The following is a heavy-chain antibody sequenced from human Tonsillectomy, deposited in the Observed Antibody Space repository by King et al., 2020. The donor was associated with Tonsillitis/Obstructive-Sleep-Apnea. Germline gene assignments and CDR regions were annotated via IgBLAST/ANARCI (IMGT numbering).Heavy chain of an antibody. D-gene: IGHD1-7*01. Sequence: QLVQSGAEVKKPGEFLRISCKVSGYTFTSYWIGWVRQMPGKGLEWMGIIYPGDSDTSYSPSFQGQVTISADKSISTAYLQMSSLKASDTAVYYCARQTGTTFYFDYWGQGTLVTVSS. CDR2: IYPGDSDT. CDR3: ARQTGTTFYFDY. J-gene: IGHJ4*02. V-gene: IGHV5-51*01. CDR1: GYTFTSYW.